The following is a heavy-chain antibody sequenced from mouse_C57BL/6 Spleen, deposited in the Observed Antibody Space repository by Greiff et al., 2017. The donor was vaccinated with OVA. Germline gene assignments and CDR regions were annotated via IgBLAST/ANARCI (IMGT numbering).Heavy chain of an antibody. CDR1: GYSITSGYY. J-gene: IGHJ2*01. V-gene: IGHV3-6*01. CDR3: ARKGYGFDY. Sequence: EVKLQESGPGLVKPSQSLSLTCSVTGYSITSGYYWNWIRQFPGNKLEWMGYISYDGSNNYNPSLKNRISITRDTSKNQFFLKLNSVTTEDTATYYCARKGYGFDYWGQGTTLTVSS. D-gene: IGHD3-1*01. CDR2: ISYDGSN.